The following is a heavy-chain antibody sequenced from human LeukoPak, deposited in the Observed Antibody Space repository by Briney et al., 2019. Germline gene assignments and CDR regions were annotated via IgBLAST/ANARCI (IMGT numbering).Heavy chain of an antibody. D-gene: IGHD2-21*01. CDR1: GFTFSSYW. V-gene: IGHV3-74*01. CDR3: ARDYLYCGGDCQFQH. CDR2: INSDGSST. Sequence: PGGSLRLSCAASGFTFSSYWMHWVRQAPGKGLVWVSRINSDGSSTSYADSVKGRFTISRDNAKNTLYLQMNSLRAEDTAVYYCARDYLYCGGDCQFQHWGQGTLVTVSS. J-gene: IGHJ1*01.